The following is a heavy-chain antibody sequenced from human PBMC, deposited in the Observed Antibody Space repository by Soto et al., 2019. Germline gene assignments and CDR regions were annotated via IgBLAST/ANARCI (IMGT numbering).Heavy chain of an antibody. Sequence: PSETLSLTCTVSGGSISSSSYYWGWIRQPPGKGLEWIGSIYYSGSTYYNPSLKSRVTISVDTSKNQFSLKLSSVTAADTALYYCARVSFKDYGDYAAFDIWGQGTMVTVSS. D-gene: IGHD4-17*01. J-gene: IGHJ3*02. CDR3: ARVSFKDYGDYAAFDI. CDR2: IYYSGST. CDR1: GGSISSSSYY. V-gene: IGHV4-39*01.